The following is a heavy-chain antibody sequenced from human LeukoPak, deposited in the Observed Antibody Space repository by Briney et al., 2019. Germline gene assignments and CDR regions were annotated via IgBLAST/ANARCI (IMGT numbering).Heavy chain of an antibody. J-gene: IGHJ4*02. CDR2: ISGRGSST. D-gene: IGHD3-9*01. Sequence: GGSLRLSCAAPGFTFNSYAMNWVRQAPGKGLEWVSAISGRGSSTYYADSVKGRFSLSRDNSKNTLHLQMNSLRAEDTAVYYCARHYDILTGSPTFDYWGQGTLVTVSS. V-gene: IGHV3-23*01. CDR1: GFTFNSYA. CDR3: ARHYDILTGSPTFDY.